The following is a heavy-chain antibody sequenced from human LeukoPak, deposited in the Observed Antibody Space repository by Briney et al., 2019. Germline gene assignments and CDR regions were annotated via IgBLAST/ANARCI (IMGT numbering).Heavy chain of an antibody. CDR2: ISGSGGST. V-gene: IGHV3-23*01. CDR1: GFTFSSYA. D-gene: IGHD3-16*02. CDR3: ARDEALYYFDY. J-gene: IGHJ4*02. Sequence: PGGSPRLSCAASGFTFSSYAMSWVRQAPGKGLEWVSAISGSGGSTDYADSVKGRFTISRDNSKNTLYLQMNSLRAEDTAVYYCARDEALYYFDYWGQGTLVTVSS.